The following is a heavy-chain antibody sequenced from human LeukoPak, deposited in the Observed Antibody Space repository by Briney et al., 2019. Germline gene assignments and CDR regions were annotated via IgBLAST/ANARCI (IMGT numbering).Heavy chain of an antibody. CDR1: GFTFSSYA. CDR3: AKEDYDSSGYYAPFFDY. D-gene: IGHD3-22*01. Sequence: GGSLRLSCAASGFTFSSYAMSWVRQAPGKGLEWVSAISGSGGSTYYAGSVTGRFAISRDNSKNTLYLQMNSLRAEDTAVYYCAKEDYDSSGYYAPFFDYWGQGTLVTVSS. CDR2: ISGSGGST. J-gene: IGHJ4*02. V-gene: IGHV3-23*01.